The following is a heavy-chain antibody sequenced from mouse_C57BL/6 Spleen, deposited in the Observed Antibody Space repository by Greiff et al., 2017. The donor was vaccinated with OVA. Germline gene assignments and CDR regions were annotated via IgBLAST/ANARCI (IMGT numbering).Heavy chain of an antibody. CDR1: GFNIKDYY. V-gene: IGHV14-1*01. J-gene: IGHJ2*01. CDR3: TPNYYGSSYGYFDY. CDR2: IDPEDGDT. D-gene: IGHD1-1*01. Sequence: EVQLQQSGAELVRPGASVKLSCTASGFNIKDYYMHWVKQRPEQGLEWIGRIDPEDGDTEYTPKFQGKATMTADTSSNTAYMQLSCLTSEDTAVYYCTPNYYGSSYGYFDYWGQGTTLTVSS.